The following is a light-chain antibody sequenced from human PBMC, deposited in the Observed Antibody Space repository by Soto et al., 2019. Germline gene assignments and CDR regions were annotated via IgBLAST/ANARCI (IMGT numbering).Light chain of an antibody. CDR2: SDS. CDR1: NIGSKA. CDR3: QVWDSATDPYV. Sequence: SYELTQPHSVSVATAQMARITCGGSNIGSKAVQWYQQKPGQDPVLVIYSDSNRPSGIPERFSGSDPGNTATLTVSGIGAGDEVDYYCQVWDSATDPYVFGTGTKVTVL. J-gene: IGLJ1*01. V-gene: IGLV3-12*02.